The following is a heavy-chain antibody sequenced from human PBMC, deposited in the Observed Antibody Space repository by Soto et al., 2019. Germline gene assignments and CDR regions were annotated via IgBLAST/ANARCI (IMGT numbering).Heavy chain of an antibody. CDR2: IIPIFGTA. J-gene: IGHJ5*01. Sequence: VASVKVSCKASGVTFSSSAISWVRQAPGQGLEWMGGIIPIFGTANYAQKFQGRVTITADESTSTAYMELSSLRSEDTAVYYCARGPRYSSSWFDYWGQGTLVTVSS. D-gene: IGHD6-13*01. CDR1: GVTFSSSA. CDR3: ARGPRYSSSWFDY. V-gene: IGHV1-69*13.